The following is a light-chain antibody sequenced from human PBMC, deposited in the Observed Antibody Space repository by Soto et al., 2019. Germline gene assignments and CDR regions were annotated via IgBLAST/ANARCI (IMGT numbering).Light chain of an antibody. Sequence: QSVLTQPASVSGSPGQSITISCTGTSSDVGSHNLVSWYQQHPGKPPKLMIYEGSKRPSGVSNRFSGSESGNTASLTISGLQAEDEADYYCCSYAGSISFLFGGGTKLTVL. CDR1: SSDVGSHNL. CDR3: CSYAGSISFL. J-gene: IGLJ2*01. V-gene: IGLV2-23*03. CDR2: EGS.